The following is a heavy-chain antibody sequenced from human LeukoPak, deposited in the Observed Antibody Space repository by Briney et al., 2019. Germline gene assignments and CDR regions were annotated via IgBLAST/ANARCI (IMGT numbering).Heavy chain of an antibody. CDR3: AKGWRGTADY. CDR1: GFTFSSYG. D-gene: IGHD1-26*01. CDR2: IWYDGSNK. Sequence: GGSLRLSCAASGFTFSSYGMHWVRPAPGKGLEWVAVIWYDGSNKYYADSVKGRFTISRDNSKNTLYLQMNSLRAEDTAVYYCAKGWRGTADYWGQGTLVTVSS. J-gene: IGHJ4*02. V-gene: IGHV3-33*06.